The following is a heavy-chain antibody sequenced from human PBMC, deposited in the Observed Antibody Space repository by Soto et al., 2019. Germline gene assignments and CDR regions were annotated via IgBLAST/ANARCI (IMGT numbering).Heavy chain of an antibody. V-gene: IGHV3-30*18. J-gene: IGHJ4*02. Sequence: QVQLVESGGGVVQPGRSLRLSCAASGFTFSSYGMHWVRQAPGKGLEWVAVISYDGSNKYYADSVKGRFTISRDNSKNPLYLQMNRLRAEDTAVYYCAKDQPYFDYWGQGTLVTASS. CDR3: AKDQPYFDY. CDR2: ISYDGSNK. CDR1: GFTFSSYG.